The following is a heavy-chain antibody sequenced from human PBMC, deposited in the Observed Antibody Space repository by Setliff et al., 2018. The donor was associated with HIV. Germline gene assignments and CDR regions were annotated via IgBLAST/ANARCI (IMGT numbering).Heavy chain of an antibody. Sequence: GESLKISCAASGFRFRNYGMNWVRQAPGKGPEWVSSVSGGSDFIYYVDSVKGRFTIARDDAKNSLYLQMNRLRADDTALYYCTRVGSSVWTPFDYWGQGTLVTVSS. CDR1: GFRFRNYG. CDR3: TRVGSSVWTPFDY. D-gene: IGHD6-19*01. CDR2: VSGGSDFI. J-gene: IGHJ4*02. V-gene: IGHV3-21*01.